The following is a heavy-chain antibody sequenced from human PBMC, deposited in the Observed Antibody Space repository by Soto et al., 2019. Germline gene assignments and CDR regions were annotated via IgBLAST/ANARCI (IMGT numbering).Heavy chain of an antibody. D-gene: IGHD5-18*01. CDR1: GFTFSSYD. J-gene: IGHJ6*02. V-gene: IGHV3-13*01. CDR2: IGTAGDT. CDR3: ARAKSSTYSYGFYYYYGMDV. Sequence: GGSLRLSCAASGFTFSSYDMHWVRQATGKGLEWVSAIGTAGDTYYPGSVKGRFTISRENAKNSLYLQMNSLRAEDTAVYYCARAKSSTYSYGFYYYYGMDVWGQGTTVTVSS.